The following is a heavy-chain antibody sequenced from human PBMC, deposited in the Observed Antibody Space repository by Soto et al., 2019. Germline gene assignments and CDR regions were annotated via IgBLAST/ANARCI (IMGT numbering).Heavy chain of an antibody. V-gene: IGHV3-30*18. CDR2: ISYDGSNK. Sequence: GGSLRLSCAASGFTFSSYGMHWVRQAPGKGLEWVAVISYDGSNKYYADSVKGRFTISRDNSKNTLYLQMNSLRAEDTAVYYCAKDLSYSNPPVFDYWGQGTLVTVSS. CDR1: GFTFSSYG. D-gene: IGHD4-4*01. CDR3: AKDLSYSNPPVFDY. J-gene: IGHJ4*02.